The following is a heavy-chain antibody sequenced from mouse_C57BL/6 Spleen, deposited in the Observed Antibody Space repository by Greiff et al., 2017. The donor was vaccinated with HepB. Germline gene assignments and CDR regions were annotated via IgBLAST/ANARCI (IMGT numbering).Heavy chain of an antibody. CDR2: ISDGGSYT. D-gene: IGHD2-4*01. CDR1: GFTFSSYA. V-gene: IGHV5-4*03. Sequence: EVKLQESGGGLVKPGGSLKLSCAASGFTFSSYAMSWVRQTPEKRLEWVATISDGGSYTYYPDNVKGRFTISRDNAKNNLYLQMSHLKSEDTAMYYCARYYDYDGWYFDVWGTGTTVTVSS. J-gene: IGHJ1*03. CDR3: ARYYDYDGWYFDV.